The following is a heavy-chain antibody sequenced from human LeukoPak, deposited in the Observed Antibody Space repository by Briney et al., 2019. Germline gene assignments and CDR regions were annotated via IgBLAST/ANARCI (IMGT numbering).Heavy chain of an antibody. CDR1: GYSISSGYY. CDR3: ARLTGYSSESWFDP. CDR2: IYHSGSA. V-gene: IGHV4-38-2*02. Sequence: SETLSLTCTVSGYSISSGYYWGCFRQPPGKGLEWIASIYHSGSAYYNPSLKSRVTISVHTSKNQFSLKLSSVTAADTAVYYCARLTGYSSESWFDPWGQGTLVTVSS. J-gene: IGHJ5*02. D-gene: IGHD3-9*01.